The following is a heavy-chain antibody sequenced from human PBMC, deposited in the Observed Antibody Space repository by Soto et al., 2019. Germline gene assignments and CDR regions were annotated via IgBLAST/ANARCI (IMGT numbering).Heavy chain of an antibody. V-gene: IGHV3-74*01. CDR3: ARVHRFSEGNCYARGAVEF. Sequence: VQLVESGGGLVHPGGSLRLSCAASGFTFSNYWMHWVRQAPGKGLVWVSRINSEGGSTAYADSVKGRFTISRDNAENTPLLQMNGLRAEDMAVYYCARVHRFSEGNCYARGAVEFWGQGTMVTVSS. D-gene: IGHD2-21*01. J-gene: IGHJ3*01. CDR1: GFTFSNYW. CDR2: INSEGGST.